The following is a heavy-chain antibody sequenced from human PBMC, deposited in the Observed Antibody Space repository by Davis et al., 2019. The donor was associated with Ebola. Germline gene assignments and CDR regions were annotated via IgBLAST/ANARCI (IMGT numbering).Heavy chain of an antibody. D-gene: IGHD3-22*01. CDR2: IKQDGSEK. Sequence: GESLKISCAASGFTFRNYWMSWVRQAPGKGLEWVANIKQDGSEKYYVDSVKGRFTISRDNAKNSLYLQMNSLRAEDTAVYYCARERYYYDSSGYYDYWGQGTLVTVSS. CDR1: GFTFRNYW. CDR3: ARERYYYDSSGYYDY. V-gene: IGHV3-7*01. J-gene: IGHJ4*02.